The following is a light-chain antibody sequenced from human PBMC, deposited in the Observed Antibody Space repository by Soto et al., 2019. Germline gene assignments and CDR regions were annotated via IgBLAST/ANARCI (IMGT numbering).Light chain of an antibody. Sequence: PAPCAGSPGQSFPISCHDPRNTLGDYSIVPWSQQHQGKVPKLLIYEVSDRPSGISSRFSGSKSGNTASLTRSGLQAEDEAHYLCSSSTGADTYVFGNGTKVT. CDR3: SSSTGADTYV. J-gene: IGLJ1*01. CDR1: RNTLGDYSI. V-gene: IGLV2-14*01. CDR2: EVS.